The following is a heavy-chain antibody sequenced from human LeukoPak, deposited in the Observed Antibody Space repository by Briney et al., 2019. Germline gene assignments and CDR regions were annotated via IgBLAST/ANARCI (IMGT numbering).Heavy chain of an antibody. J-gene: IGHJ4*02. Sequence: GGSLRLSCTVSGFTFSSYAMSWVRQAPGKGLEWVSGISGPGGSAYYADSVKGRSTISRDNSKNTLYLQMNSLRAEDTAVYYCAKDTRTSTHGTFDSWGQGTLVTVSS. D-gene: IGHD1-14*01. CDR3: AKDTRTSTHGTFDS. CDR2: ISGPGGSA. CDR1: GFTFSSYA. V-gene: IGHV3-23*01.